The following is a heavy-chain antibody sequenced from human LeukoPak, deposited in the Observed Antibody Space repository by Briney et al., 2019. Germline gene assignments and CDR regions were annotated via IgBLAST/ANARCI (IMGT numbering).Heavy chain of an antibody. CDR2: IKEDGSDK. J-gene: IGHJ4*02. Sequence: GGSLRRSCAASGFTFGSYWMSWVRQAPGKRLEWVATIKEDGSDKYYVDSVKGRFTISRDNVKNSVYLQMNSLRAEDTAVYYCAREKNLGTWGQGTLVTVSS. V-gene: IGHV3-7*05. CDR1: GFTFGSYW. CDR3: AREKNLGT. D-gene: IGHD1-14*01.